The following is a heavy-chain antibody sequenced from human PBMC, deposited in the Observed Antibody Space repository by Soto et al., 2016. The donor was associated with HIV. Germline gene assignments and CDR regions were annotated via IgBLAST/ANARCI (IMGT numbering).Heavy chain of an antibody. CDR2: ISSSGGST. V-gene: IGHV3-23*01. D-gene: IGHD3-22*01. Sequence: EVQLLESGGGSVQPGGSLRLSCAASGFTFSSYVMSWVRQVPGKGLEWVSGISSSGGSTYYADSVKGRFTISRDNSKNTLYLHMSSLRDEDTAIYFCTKDRYYDSSGPNSGFDCWGQGT. J-gene: IGHJ4*02. CDR1: GFTFSSYV. CDR3: TKDRYYDSSGPNSGFDC.